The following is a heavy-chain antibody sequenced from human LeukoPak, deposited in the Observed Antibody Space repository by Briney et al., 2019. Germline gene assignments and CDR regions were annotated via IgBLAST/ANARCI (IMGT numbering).Heavy chain of an antibody. Sequence: SQTLSLTCTVSGAFISSGGYYWSWIRQHPGKGLEWIGYIYYSGSTYYNPSLKSRVTISVDTSKNQFSLKLSSVTAADTAVYYCARDSPPDYDYVWGSYREGGWFDPWGQGTLVTVSS. D-gene: IGHD3-16*02. CDR1: GAFISSGGYY. V-gene: IGHV4-31*03. J-gene: IGHJ5*02. CDR2: IYYSGST. CDR3: ARDSPPDYDYVWGSYREGGWFDP.